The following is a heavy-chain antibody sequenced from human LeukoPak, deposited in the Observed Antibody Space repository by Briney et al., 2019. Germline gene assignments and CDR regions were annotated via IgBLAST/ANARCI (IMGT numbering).Heavy chain of an antibody. CDR1: GYTFTSYY. D-gene: IGHD3-22*01. CDR2: INPSGGST. CDR3: ARAHNYYDSSGYLAPSVAEYFQH. Sequence: ASVKVSCKASGYTFTSYYMHWVRQAPGQGLEWMGIINPSGGSTSYAQKFQGRVTMTRDTSTSTVYMELSSLRSEDTAVYYCARAHNYYDSSGYLAPSVAEYFQHWGQGTLVTVSS. J-gene: IGHJ1*01. V-gene: IGHV1-46*01.